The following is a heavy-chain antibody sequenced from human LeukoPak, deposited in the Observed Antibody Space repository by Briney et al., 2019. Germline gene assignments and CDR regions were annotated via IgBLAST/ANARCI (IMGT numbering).Heavy chain of an antibody. CDR3: ARDQVPGSSSSSGFDY. V-gene: IGHV4-34*01. D-gene: IGHD6-6*01. CDR1: GGSFSGYY. Sequence: SETPSLTCAVYGGSFSGYYWSWIRQPPGKGLEWIGSIYYSGSTYYNPSLKSRVTISVDTSKNQFSLKLSSVTAADTAVYYCARDQVPGSSSSSGFDYWGQGTLVTASS. J-gene: IGHJ4*02. CDR2: IYYSGST.